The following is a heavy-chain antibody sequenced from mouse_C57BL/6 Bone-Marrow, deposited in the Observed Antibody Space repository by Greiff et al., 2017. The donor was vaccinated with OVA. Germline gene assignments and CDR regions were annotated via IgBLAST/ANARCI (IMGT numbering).Heavy chain of an antibody. CDR3: ARTGHYYGSPYWYFDV. J-gene: IGHJ1*03. V-gene: IGHV1-85*01. CDR2: ISPRDCST. D-gene: IGHD1-1*01. Sequence: QVQLQQSGPELVKPGASVKLSCKASGYTFTSYDINWVKQRPGQGLEWIGWISPRDCSTKYNEKLKGKATLTVDTASSTAYMELHSLTSEDSAVYFCARTGHYYGSPYWYFDVWGTGTTVTVSS. CDR1: GYTFTSYD.